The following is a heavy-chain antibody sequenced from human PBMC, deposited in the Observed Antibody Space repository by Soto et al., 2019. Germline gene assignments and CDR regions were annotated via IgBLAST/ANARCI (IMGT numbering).Heavy chain of an antibody. CDR2: IYYSGST. CDR1: GGSISSSSYY. CDR3: ASSYGDYVSY. V-gene: IGHV4-39*01. D-gene: IGHD4-17*01. J-gene: IGHJ4*02. Sequence: QLQLQESGPGLVKPSETLSLTCTVSGGSISSSSYYWGWIRQPSGKGLEWIGSIYYSGSTYYNPSLKIRVTISVDTSKNQFSLELSSVTAADTAVYYCASSYGDYVSYWGQGTLVTVSS.